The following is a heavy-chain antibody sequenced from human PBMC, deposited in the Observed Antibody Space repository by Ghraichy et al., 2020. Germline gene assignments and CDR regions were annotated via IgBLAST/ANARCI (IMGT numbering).Heavy chain of an antibody. V-gene: IGHV4-59*01. Sequence: SETLSLTCTVSGGSISSYYWSWIRQPPGKGLEWIGYIYYSGSTNYNPSLKSRVTISVDTSKNQFSLKLSSVTAADTAVYYCARDSRPGYTTYYGMDVWGQGTTVTVSS. D-gene: IGHD6-13*01. CDR1: GGSISSYY. CDR2: IYYSGST. J-gene: IGHJ6*02. CDR3: ARDSRPGYTTYYGMDV.